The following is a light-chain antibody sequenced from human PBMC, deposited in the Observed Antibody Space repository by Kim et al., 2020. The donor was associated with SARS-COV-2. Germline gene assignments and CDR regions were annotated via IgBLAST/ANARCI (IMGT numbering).Light chain of an antibody. CDR1: QRISSS. V-gene: IGKV1-39*01. CDR2: AAS. J-gene: IGKJ1*01. Sequence: DIQMTQSPSSLSASVGDRVTITCRTSQRISSSLNWYQQKPGTAPKLLIYAASGLQSGVPSRFSGSGSGTDFTLTINGLQPEDFATYFCQRSYTFPRTFGQGTKVNIK. CDR3: QRSYTFPRT.